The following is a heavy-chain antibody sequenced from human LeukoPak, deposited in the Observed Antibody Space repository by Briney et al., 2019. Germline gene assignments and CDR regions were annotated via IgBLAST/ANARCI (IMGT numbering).Heavy chain of an antibody. V-gene: IGHV1-69*13. J-gene: IGHJ4*02. CDR3: ASRLSSTSCQ. Sequence: GASVKVSCKASGGTFSSYAISWVRQAPGQGLEWMGGIIPIFGTANYAQKFQGRVTITADESTSTAYMELSSLRSEDTAVYYCASRLSSTSCQWGQGTLATVSS. CDR1: GGTFSSYA. D-gene: IGHD2-2*01. CDR2: IIPIFGTA.